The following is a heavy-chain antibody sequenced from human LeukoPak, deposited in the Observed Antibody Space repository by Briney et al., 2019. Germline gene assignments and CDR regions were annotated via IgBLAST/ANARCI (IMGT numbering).Heavy chain of an antibody. CDR1: GFTVSSNY. J-gene: IGHJ3*02. Sequence: PGGSLRLSCAASGFTVSSNYMSWVRQAPGKGLEWVSVIYSGGGTYYADSVKGRFTISRDNSKNTLYLQMNSLRAEDTAVYYCASNQYYYDSSGYYPRGIWGQGTMVTVSS. D-gene: IGHD3-22*01. CDR2: IYSGGGT. V-gene: IGHV3-66*02. CDR3: ASNQYYYDSSGYYPRGI.